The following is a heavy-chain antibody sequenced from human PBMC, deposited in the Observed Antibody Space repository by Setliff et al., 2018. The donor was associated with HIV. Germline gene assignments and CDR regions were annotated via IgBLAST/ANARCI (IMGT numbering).Heavy chain of an antibody. V-gene: IGHV4-61*02. Sequence: SETLSLTCTVAGDSISGGSFYWSWIRQPAGKELEWIGRIYTSGTTRHNPSLRSRVTLSIDTSKNQFSLKLTSVTAADTAVYYCARSHLSGSGTYGIFDYWGQGTRVTVSS. CDR3: ARSHLSGSGTYGIFDY. J-gene: IGHJ4*02. CDR1: GDSISGGSFY. CDR2: IYTSGTT. D-gene: IGHD3-10*01.